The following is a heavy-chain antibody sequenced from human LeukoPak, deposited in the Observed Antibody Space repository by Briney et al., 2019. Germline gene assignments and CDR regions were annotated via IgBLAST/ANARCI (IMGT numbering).Heavy chain of an antibody. D-gene: IGHD1-26*01. J-gene: IGHJ4*02. V-gene: IGHV5-51*01. CDR1: GYIFTSYW. CDR3: ARHVLGFAMGELPPPGYDY. Sequence: GGALQISCKGSGYIFTSYWIGWGRQMPGKGLEGMGIIYPGDSDTRYSPSFEGQVTISADKSISTAYLQWSSLKASDTAMYYCARHVLGFAMGELPPPGYDYWGQGTLVTVSS. CDR2: IYPGDSDT.